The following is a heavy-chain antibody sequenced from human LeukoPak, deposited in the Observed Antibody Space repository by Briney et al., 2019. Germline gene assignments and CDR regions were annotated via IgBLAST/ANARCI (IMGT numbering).Heavy chain of an antibody. J-gene: IGHJ4*02. CDR3: ARDWATVTELDY. CDR2: IYYTGST. Sequence: PSETLSLTCTVSGDSISSSIYYWVWIRQPPGEGLEWIGTIYYTGSTYYKPSLTSRVTMSVDTSKNQFSLKMSSVTAADTAVYYCARDWATVTELDYWGQGTLVTVSS. D-gene: IGHD4-17*01. V-gene: IGHV4-39*02. CDR1: GDSISSSIYY.